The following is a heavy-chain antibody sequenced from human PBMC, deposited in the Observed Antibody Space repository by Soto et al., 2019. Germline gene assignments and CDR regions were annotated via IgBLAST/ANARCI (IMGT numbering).Heavy chain of an antibody. CDR3: ARSSYYTRDAFDI. J-gene: IGHJ3*02. D-gene: IGHD1-26*01. CDR1: GYTFTSYD. V-gene: IGHV1-8*01. Sequence: ASVKVSCKASGYTFTSYDINWVRQATGQGLEWMGWINPNSGNTGYAQKFQGRVTMTRNTSISTAYMELSSLRSEDTAVYYCARSSYYTRDAFDIWGQGTMVTVSS. CDR2: INPNSGNT.